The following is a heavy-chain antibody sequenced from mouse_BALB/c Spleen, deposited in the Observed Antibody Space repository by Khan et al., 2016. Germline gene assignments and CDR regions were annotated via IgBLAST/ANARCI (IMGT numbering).Heavy chain of an antibody. Sequence: QVQLQQSGPELKKPGETVKISCKASGYTFTNYGMNWVKQAPGKGLKWMGWINTNTGEPTYAEEFKGRFAFSLETSASTAYLKINNLKNEDTATYCCAEDYYGSNWFAYWGQGTLVTVSA. CDR1: GYTFTNYG. J-gene: IGHJ3*01. CDR3: AEDYYGSNWFAY. CDR2: INTNTGEP. D-gene: IGHD1-1*01. V-gene: IGHV9-3*02.